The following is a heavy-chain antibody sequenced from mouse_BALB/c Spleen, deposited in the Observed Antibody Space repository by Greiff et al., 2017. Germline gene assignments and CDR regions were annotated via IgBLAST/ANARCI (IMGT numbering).Heavy chain of an antibody. D-gene: IGHD2-3*01. CDR3: ARPHDGYYGYFDV. Sequence: EVKLLESGGGLVQPGGSLKLSCAASGFDFSRYWMSWVRQAPGKGLEWIGEINPDSSTINYTPSLKDKFIISRDNAKNTLYLQMSKVRSEDTALYYCARPHDGYYGYFDVWGAGTTVTVSS. V-gene: IGHV4-1*02. CDR2: INPDSSTI. CDR1: GFDFSRYW. J-gene: IGHJ1*01.